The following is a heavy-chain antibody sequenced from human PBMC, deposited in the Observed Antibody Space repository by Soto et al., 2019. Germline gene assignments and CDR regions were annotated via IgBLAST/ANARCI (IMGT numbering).Heavy chain of an antibody. CDR1: GGSFSGYY. V-gene: IGHV4-34*01. D-gene: IGHD1-26*01. CDR3: ATGSIVGATGALDAFDI. CDR2: INHSGST. Sequence: SETLSLTCAVYGGSFSGYYWSWIRQPPGKGLEWIGEINHSGSTNYNPSLKSRVTISVDTSKNQFSLKLSSVTAAGTAVYYCATGSIVGATGALDAFDIWGQGTMVTVSS. J-gene: IGHJ3*02.